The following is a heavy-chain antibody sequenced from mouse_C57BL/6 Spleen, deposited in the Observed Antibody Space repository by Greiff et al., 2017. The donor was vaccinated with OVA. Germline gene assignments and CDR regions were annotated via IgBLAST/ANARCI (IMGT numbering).Heavy chain of an antibody. Sequence: QVQLQQPGAELVKPGASVKLSCKASGYTFTSYGMHWVKQRPGRGLEWIGRIDPNSGGTAYNEKFKSKATLTVDKPSSTAYMQLSSLTSEDSAVDYCASEVGDDDDGGFDYWGQGTTLTVSA. CDR2: IDPNSGGT. J-gene: IGHJ2*01. CDR3: ASEVGDDDDGGFDY. V-gene: IGHV1-72*01. D-gene: IGHD1-1*02. CDR1: GYTFTSYG.